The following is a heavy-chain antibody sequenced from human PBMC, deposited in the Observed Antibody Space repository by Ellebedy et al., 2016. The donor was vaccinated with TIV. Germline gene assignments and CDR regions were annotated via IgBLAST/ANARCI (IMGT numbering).Heavy chain of an antibody. CDR2: INPDSGGT. CDR1: GYTFIGYY. CDR3: ARVRGVYVADY. Sequence: ASVKVSCKASGYTFIGYYMHWVRQAPGQGLEWMGWINPDSGGTKYVQKFQGRVTMTRDTSVNTAYMELSGLKSDDTAVYYCARVRGVYVADYWGQGTLVTVSS. D-gene: IGHD3-10*01. J-gene: IGHJ4*02. V-gene: IGHV1-2*02.